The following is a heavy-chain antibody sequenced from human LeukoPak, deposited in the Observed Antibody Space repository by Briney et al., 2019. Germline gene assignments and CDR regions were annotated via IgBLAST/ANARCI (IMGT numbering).Heavy chain of an antibody. CDR2: INHSGST. CDR1: GGSFSGYY. J-gene: IGHJ6*03. D-gene: IGHD3-3*01. V-gene: IGHV4-34*01. Sequence: ASETLSLTCAVYGGSFSGYYWSWIRQPPGKGLEWIGEINHSGSTNYNPSLKSRVTMSVDTSKNQFSLKLSSVTAADTAVYYCARGVPGFWSGYYRGNYYMDVWGKGTTVTVSS. CDR3: ARGVPGFWSGYYRGNYYMDV.